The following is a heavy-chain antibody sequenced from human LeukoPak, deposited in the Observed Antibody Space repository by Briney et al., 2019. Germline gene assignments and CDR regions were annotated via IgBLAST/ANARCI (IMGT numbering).Heavy chain of an antibody. CDR3: AKDGGGSAYFQH. D-gene: IGHD2-15*01. J-gene: IGHJ1*01. CDR1: GFTFSGYA. V-gene: IGHV3-23*01. CDR2: ISGSGGST. Sequence: GGSLRLSCAASGFTFSGYAMSWVRQAPGKGLGWVSAISGSGGSTYYADSVKGRFTISRDNSKNTLYLQMNSLRAEDTAVYYCAKDGGGSAYFQHWGQGTLVTVSS.